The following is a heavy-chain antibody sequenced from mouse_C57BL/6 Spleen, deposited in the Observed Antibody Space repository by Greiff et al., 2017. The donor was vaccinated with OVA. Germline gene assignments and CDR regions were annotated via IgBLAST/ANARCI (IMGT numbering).Heavy chain of an antibody. CDR2: ISDGGSYT. V-gene: IGHV5-4*03. D-gene: IGHD1-1*01. Sequence: EVKVVESGGGLVKPGGSLKLSCAASGFTFSSYAMSWVRQTPEKRLEWVATISDGGSYTYYPDNVKGRFTISRDNAKNNLYLQMSHLKSEDTAMYYCARGDPYGSFAYWGQGTLVTVSA. CDR3: ARGDPYGSFAY. J-gene: IGHJ3*01. CDR1: GFTFSSYA.